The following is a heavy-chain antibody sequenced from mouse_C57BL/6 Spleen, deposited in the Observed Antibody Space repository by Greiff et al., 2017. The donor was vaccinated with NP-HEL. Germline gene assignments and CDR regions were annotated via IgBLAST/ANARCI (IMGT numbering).Heavy chain of an antibody. CDR3: ARSRYYGLDY. D-gene: IGHD1-2*01. Sequence: VQLQQPGAELVKPGASVKLSCKASGYTFTSYWMQWVKQRPGQGLEWIGEIDPSDRYTNSNQKFQGKATLTVDTSSSTAYMQLSGLTSEDSAVYDCARSRYYGLDYWGQGTTLTVSS. J-gene: IGHJ2*01. CDR2: IDPSDRYT. CDR1: GYTFTSYW. V-gene: IGHV1-50*01.